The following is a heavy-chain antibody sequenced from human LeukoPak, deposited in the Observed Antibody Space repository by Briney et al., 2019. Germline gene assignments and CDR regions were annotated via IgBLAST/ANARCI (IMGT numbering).Heavy chain of an antibody. V-gene: IGHV3-48*01. CDR3: ARAPYDFWSGYYAYFDY. CDR2: ISSSSSTI. CDR1: GFTFSSYS. Sequence: GGSLRLSCAASGFTFSSYSMNWVRQAPGKGLEWVSYISSSSSTIYYADSVKGRFTISRDNAKNSLYLQMNSLRAEDTAVYYCARAPYDFWSGYYAYFDYWGQGTLVTVSS. J-gene: IGHJ4*02. D-gene: IGHD3-3*01.